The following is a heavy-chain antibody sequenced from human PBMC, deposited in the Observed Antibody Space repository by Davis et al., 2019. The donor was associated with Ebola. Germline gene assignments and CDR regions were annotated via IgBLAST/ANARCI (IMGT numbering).Heavy chain of an antibody. V-gene: IGHV3-74*01. CDR2: IKNDGTTV. CDR3: ARDTSRRMDV. D-gene: IGHD3-16*01. CDR1: GFTFSSYW. J-gene: IGHJ6*02. Sequence: HTGGSLRLSCAASGFTFSSYWVHWVRQVPGRGLEWVSIIKNDGTTVRYADSVKGRFTISRDNAKDTMYLQLNSLRAEDTAVYYCARDTSRRMDVWGQGTTVTVSS.